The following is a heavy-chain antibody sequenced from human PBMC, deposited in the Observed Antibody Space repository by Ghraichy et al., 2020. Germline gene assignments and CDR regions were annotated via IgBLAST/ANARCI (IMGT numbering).Heavy chain of an antibody. Sequence: SETLSLTCTVSGGSISSYYWSWIRQPPGKGLEWIGYIYYSGSTNYNPSLKSRVTISVDTSKNQFSLKLSSVTAADTAVYYCARVKGSRGRGYFDYWGQGTLVTVSS. V-gene: IGHV4-59*01. CDR3: ARVKGSRGRGYFDY. J-gene: IGHJ4*02. CDR1: GGSISSYY. CDR2: IYYSGST. D-gene: IGHD3-10*01.